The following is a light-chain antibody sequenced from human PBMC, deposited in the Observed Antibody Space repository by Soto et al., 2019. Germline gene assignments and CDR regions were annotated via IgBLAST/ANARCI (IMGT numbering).Light chain of an antibody. CDR3: AAWDDSLSVHYV. Sequence: QSVLTQPPSASGTPGQRVTISCSGSSSNIGSNYVYWYQQLPGTAPKLLIYRNNQRPSGVPDRFSGSKSGTSASLAISGLQSEDEAGYYCAAWDDSLSVHYVFGTGTKLTVL. CDR1: SSNIGSNY. J-gene: IGLJ1*01. V-gene: IGLV1-47*01. CDR2: RNN.